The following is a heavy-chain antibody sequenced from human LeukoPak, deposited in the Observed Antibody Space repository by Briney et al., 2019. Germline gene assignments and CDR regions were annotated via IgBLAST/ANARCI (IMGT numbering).Heavy chain of an antibody. CDR1: GGSISSYY. Sequence: SETLSLTCTVSGGSISSYYWSWIRQPAGKGLEWIGRIYTSGSTNYNPSLKSRVTMSVDTSKNQFSLNLTSVTAADTAVYYCARAMSIAARLQTIFDYWGQGTLVTVSS. J-gene: IGHJ4*02. CDR3: ARAMSIAARLQTIFDY. D-gene: IGHD6-6*01. V-gene: IGHV4-4*07. CDR2: IYTSGST.